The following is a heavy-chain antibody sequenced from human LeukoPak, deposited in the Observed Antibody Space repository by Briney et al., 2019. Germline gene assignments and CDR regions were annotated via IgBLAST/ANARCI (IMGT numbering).Heavy chain of an antibody. CDR1: GFTISNNY. CDR2: IYSGGST. V-gene: IGHV3-66*01. D-gene: IGHD4-23*01. Sequence: GGSLRLSCAASGFTISNNYMSWVRQAPGKGLEWVSVIYSGGSTYYADSVKGRFTISRDNSKNTLYLQMNSLRAEDTAVYYCARPVVTPPLNGYYMDVWGKGTTVTISS. J-gene: IGHJ6*03. CDR3: ARPVVTPPLNGYYMDV.